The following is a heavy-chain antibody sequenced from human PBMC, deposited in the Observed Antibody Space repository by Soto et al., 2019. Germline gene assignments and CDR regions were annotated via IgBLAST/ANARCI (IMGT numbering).Heavy chain of an antibody. Sequence: QVQLVESGGGVVQPGRSLRLSCAASGFTFSSYAMHWVRQAPGKGLEWVAVISYDGSNKYYADSVKGRFTISRDNSKNTLYLQMNSRGAEDTAVYYCARGGSGWYKDGMDVWGQGTTVTVSS. V-gene: IGHV3-30-3*01. D-gene: IGHD6-19*01. CDR2: ISYDGSNK. CDR1: GFTFSSYA. J-gene: IGHJ6*02. CDR3: ARGGSGWYKDGMDV.